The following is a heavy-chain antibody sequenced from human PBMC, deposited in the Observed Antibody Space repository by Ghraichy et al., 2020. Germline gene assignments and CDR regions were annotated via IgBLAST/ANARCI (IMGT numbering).Heavy chain of an antibody. Sequence: SETLSLTCTVSGGSISSSSYYWGWIRQPPGKGLEWIGSIYYSGSTYYNPSLKSRVTISVDTSKNQFSLKLSSVTAADTAVYYCARRVAVAGTGLLDPWGQGTLVTVAS. V-gene: IGHV4-39*01. D-gene: IGHD6-19*01. CDR1: GGSISSSSYY. J-gene: IGHJ5*02. CDR3: ARRVAVAGTGLLDP. CDR2: IYYSGST.